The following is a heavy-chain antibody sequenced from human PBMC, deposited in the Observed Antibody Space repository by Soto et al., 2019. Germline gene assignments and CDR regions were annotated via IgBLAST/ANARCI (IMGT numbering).Heavy chain of an antibody. J-gene: IGHJ3*01. V-gene: IGHV1-8*01. Sequence: GASVKVSGKASGYSFSSYDINWVRQAAGQGLEWMGWMNPSSGNKAYAQKFQGRVAMTRNTSISTAYMELTSLTSEDTAAYYCARGGVSRGAFDLWGQGTVVTVSS. CDR3: ARGGVSRGAFDL. D-gene: IGHD3-10*01. CDR2: MNPSSGNK. CDR1: GYSFSSYD.